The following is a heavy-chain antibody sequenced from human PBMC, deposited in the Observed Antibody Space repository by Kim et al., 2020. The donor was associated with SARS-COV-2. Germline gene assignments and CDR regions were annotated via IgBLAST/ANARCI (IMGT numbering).Heavy chain of an antibody. CDR1: GGTFSSYA. CDR3: ARDQGDTISYYYGMDV. V-gene: IGHV1-69*13. CDR2: IIPIFGTA. J-gene: IGHJ6*02. Sequence: SVKVSCKASGGTFSSYAISWVRQAPGQGLEWMGGIIPIFGTANYAQKFQGRVTITADESTSTAYMELSSLRSEDTAVYYCARDQGDTISYYYGMDVWGQGTTVTVSS. D-gene: IGHD3-9*01.